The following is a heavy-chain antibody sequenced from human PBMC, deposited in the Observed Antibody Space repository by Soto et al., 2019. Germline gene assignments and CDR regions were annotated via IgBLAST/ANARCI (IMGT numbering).Heavy chain of an antibody. CDR2: ISGSGGST. J-gene: IGHJ3*02. Sequence: GGSLGLSCAASGFSFISFAMSWVRQAPGKGLEWVSTISGSGGSTFYADSVKGRFTISRDNSKNTLSVQMNSLRAEDTAVYYCTRDSPEPTASDAFDIWGQGTMVTVS. D-gene: IGHD4-17*01. CDR1: GFSFISFA. V-gene: IGHV3-23*01. CDR3: TRDSPEPTASDAFDI.